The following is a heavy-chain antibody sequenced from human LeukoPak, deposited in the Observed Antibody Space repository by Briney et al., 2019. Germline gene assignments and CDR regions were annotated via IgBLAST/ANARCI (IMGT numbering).Heavy chain of an antibody. CDR2: IYHSGST. CDR3: ARQTWYYDILTGYYVRYFDY. CDR1: GYSISSVYY. D-gene: IGHD3-9*01. V-gene: IGHV4-38-2*01. Sequence: SETLSLTCAVSGYSISSVYYWGWIRQPPGKGLEWIGSIYHSGSTYYNPSIKSRVTIAVDTSKTQFSLKLSSVTAADTAVYYCARQTWYYDILTGYYVRYFDYWGQGTLVTVSS. J-gene: IGHJ4*02.